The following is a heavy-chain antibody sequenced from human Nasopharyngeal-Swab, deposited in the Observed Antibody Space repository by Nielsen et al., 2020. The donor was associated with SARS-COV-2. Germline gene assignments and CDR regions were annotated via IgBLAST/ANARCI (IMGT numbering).Heavy chain of an antibody. D-gene: IGHD3-22*01. CDR3: ARDYYDSSGSAKGNDY. V-gene: IGHV3-20*04. CDR1: GFTFDDYG. CDR2: INWNGGST. J-gene: IGHJ4*02. Sequence: GESQKISCAASGFTFDDYGMSWVRQAPGKGLEWVSGINWNGGSTGYADSVKGRFTISRDNAKNSLYLQMNSLRAEDTALYYCARDYYDSSGSAKGNDYWGQGTLVTVSS.